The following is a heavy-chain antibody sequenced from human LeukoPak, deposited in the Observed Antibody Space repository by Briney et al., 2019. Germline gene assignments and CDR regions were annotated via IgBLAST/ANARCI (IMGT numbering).Heavy chain of an antibody. CDR1: GYTFTSYG. D-gene: IGHD3-16*01. J-gene: IGHJ4*02. CDR2: ISAYNGNT. V-gene: IGHV1-18*01. Sequence: ASVKVSCKASGYTFTSYGISWVRQAPGQGLEWMGWISAYNGNTNYAQKLQGRVTMTTDTSTSTAYMELRSLRSDDTAVYYCARDPLRYYDYVWGGYYPYYFDYWGQGTLVTVPS. CDR3: ARDPLRYYDYVWGGYYPYYFDY.